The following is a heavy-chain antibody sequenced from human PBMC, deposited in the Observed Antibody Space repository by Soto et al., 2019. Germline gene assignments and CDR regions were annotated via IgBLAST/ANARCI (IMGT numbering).Heavy chain of an antibody. CDR2: ISSRGTSI. Sequence: EVQLVESGGGLVQPGESLRLSCAASGFTFSSYEMNWVRQAPGKGLEWVAYISSRGTSIFYADSVKGRFSISRDNDNYSVSLLMNNLKVDDTAVYYCARDRGYNTGWYGGALDLWGQGTLVTVSS. J-gene: IGHJ4*02. D-gene: IGHD6-19*01. CDR1: GFTFSSYE. CDR3: ARDRGYNTGWYGGALDL. V-gene: IGHV3-48*03.